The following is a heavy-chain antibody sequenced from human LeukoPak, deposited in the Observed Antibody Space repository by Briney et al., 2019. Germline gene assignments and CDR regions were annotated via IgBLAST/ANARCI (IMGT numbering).Heavy chain of an antibody. D-gene: IGHD3-10*01. J-gene: IGHJ4*02. CDR1: GGSFSGYY. V-gene: IGHV4-34*01. CDR3: ARRRHYYGSGSPFDY. Sequence: PSETLSLTCAVYGGSFSGYYWSWIRQPPGKGLEWIGEINHSGSTNHNPSLKSRVTISVDTSKNQFSLELSSVTAADTAVYYCARRRHYYGSGSPFDYWGQGTLVTVSS. CDR2: INHSGST.